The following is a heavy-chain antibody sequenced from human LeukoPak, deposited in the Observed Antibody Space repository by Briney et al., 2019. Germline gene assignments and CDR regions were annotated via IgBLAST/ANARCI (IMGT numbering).Heavy chain of an antibody. CDR1: GFTFSSYA. CDR2: ISSSSSTI. D-gene: IGHD4-17*01. Sequence: PGGSLRLSCAASGFTFSSYAISWVRQAPGKGLEWVSYISSSSSTIYYADSVKGRFTISRDNAKNSLYLQMNSLRDEDTAVYYCARDRRGTVTTSGYYYGMDVWGQGTTVTVSS. J-gene: IGHJ6*02. V-gene: IGHV3-48*02. CDR3: ARDRRGTVTTSGYYYGMDV.